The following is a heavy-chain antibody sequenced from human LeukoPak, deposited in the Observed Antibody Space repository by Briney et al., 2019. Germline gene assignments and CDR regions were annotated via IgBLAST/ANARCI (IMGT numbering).Heavy chain of an antibody. Sequence: GASVKVSCKASGYTFTSYGISWVRQAPGQGLEWMGWISAYNGNTNYAQKLQGRVTMTTDTSTSTAYMELSSLRSEDTAVYYCARDVSSSSFLDWFDPWGQGTLVTVSS. J-gene: IGHJ5*02. CDR3: ARDVSSSSFLDWFDP. D-gene: IGHD6-6*01. V-gene: IGHV1-18*01. CDR2: ISAYNGNT. CDR1: GYTFTSYG.